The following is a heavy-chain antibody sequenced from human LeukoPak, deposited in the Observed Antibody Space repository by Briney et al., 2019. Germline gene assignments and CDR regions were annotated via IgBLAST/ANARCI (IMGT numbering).Heavy chain of an antibody. J-gene: IGHJ4*02. Sequence: GGSLRLSCAASGFTFSRYNMNWVRQAPGKALEWVSYISVCGSSMYYADFVEGRFNISRDNDRNSLYLQMHSQRGEDTAVYLCARDSGHNCPRFDYWGQRTLVTVSS. CDR3: ARDSGHNCPRFDY. V-gene: IGHV3-48*04. CDR1: GFTFSRYN. D-gene: IGHD1-1*01. CDR2: ISVCGSSM.